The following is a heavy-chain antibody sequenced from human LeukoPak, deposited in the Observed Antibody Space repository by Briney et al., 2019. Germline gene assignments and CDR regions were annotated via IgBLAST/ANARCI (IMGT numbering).Heavy chain of an antibody. CDR2: IWYDGSNK. D-gene: IGHD6-19*01. J-gene: IGHJ4*02. Sequence: HSGRSLRLSCAASRFTVSSYGIHWVRQAPGKGLEWVAVIWYDGSNKYYADSVKGRFTISRDNSKNTLYLQMNSLRAEDTAVYYCARCPSGYSSGWRREYYFDYWGQGTLVTVSS. CDR1: RFTVSSYG. CDR3: ARCPSGYSSGWRREYYFDY. V-gene: IGHV3-33*01.